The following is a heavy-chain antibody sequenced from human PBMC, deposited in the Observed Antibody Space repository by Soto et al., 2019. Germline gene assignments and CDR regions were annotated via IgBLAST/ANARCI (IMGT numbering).Heavy chain of an antibody. J-gene: IGHJ4*01. CDR3: AICHYPPFRVNY. CDR2: INTDNGNT. V-gene: IGHV1-3*04. D-gene: IGHD2-2*01. Sequence: WDACGYGFRSCSRSSLRQAGGERTEWVGWINTDNGNTKYSQKFQGRVTISRDTSANTAYMELSSLKSEDTAVYHWAICHYPPFRVNYWGQGTLVT. CDR1: GYGFRSCS.